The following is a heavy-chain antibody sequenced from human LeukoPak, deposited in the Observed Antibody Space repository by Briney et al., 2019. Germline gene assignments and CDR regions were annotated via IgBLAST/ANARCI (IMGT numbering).Heavy chain of an antibody. CDR3: ARRGQLLWFGALSTTTLNWFDP. Sequence: SETLSLTCAVYGGSFSGYYWSWIRQPPGKGLEWIGEINHSGSTNYNPSLKSRVTISVDTSKNQFSLKLSSVTAADTAVYYCARRGQLLWFGALSTTTLNWFDPWGQGTLVTVSS. D-gene: IGHD3-10*01. J-gene: IGHJ5*02. CDR1: GGSFSGYY. CDR2: INHSGST. V-gene: IGHV4-34*01.